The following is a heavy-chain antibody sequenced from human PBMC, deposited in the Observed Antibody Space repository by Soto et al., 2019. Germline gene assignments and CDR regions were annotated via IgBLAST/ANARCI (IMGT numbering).Heavy chain of an antibody. CDR1: GFTFSSYS. V-gene: IGHV3-48*01. Sequence: EVQLVESGGGLVQPGGSLRLSSAASGFTFSSYSMNWVRQAPGKGLEWVSYISSSSSTIYYADSVKGRFTISRDNAKNSLYLQMNSLRAEDTAVYYCARDGGSGYDYYFDYWGQGTLVTVSS. J-gene: IGHJ4*02. CDR2: ISSSSSTI. D-gene: IGHD5-12*01. CDR3: ARDGGSGYDYYFDY.